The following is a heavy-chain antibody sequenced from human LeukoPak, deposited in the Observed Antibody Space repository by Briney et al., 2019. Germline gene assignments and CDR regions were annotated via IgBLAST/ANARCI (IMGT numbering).Heavy chain of an antibody. J-gene: IGHJ4*02. V-gene: IGHV3-23*01. D-gene: IGHD3-9*01. Sequence: GACLRLSCAASGFTFSNYAMSWVRQAPGKGLEWVSAITGSGGNTYYADSVKGRFTISRDNSKNTLYLQMNSLRDEDTAVYYCAKWGDFDVLTGYYVPDFWGQGTLVTVSS. CDR1: GFTFSNYA. CDR3: AKWGDFDVLTGYYVPDF. CDR2: ITGSGGNT.